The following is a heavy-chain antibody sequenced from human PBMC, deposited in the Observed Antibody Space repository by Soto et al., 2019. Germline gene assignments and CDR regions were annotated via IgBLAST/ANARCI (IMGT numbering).Heavy chain of an antibody. CDR1: GGSISSSNW. J-gene: IGHJ6*02. CDR2: IYHSGST. D-gene: IGHD2-2*01. CDR3: ARVVGGYYYGMDV. Sequence: QVQLQESGPGLVKPSGTLSPTCAVSGGSISSSNWWSWVRQPPGKGLEWIGEIYHSGSTNYNPSLKSRVTILVDKSKNQLSLKLSSVTAADTAVYYCARVVGGYYYGMDVWGQGTTVTVSS. V-gene: IGHV4-4*02.